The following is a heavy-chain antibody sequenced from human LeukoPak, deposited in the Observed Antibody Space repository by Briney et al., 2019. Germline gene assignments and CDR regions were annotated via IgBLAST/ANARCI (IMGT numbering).Heavy chain of an antibody. CDR1: GFTFSSYA. D-gene: IGHD6-13*01. Sequence: GGSLRLSRAASGFTFSSYAMSWVRQAPGKGLEWVSAISGSGGSTYYADSVKGRFTISRDNSKNTLYLQMNSLRAEDTAVYYCAKGYTYSSSWVSGVFDYWGQGTLVTVSS. V-gene: IGHV3-23*01. CDR3: AKGYTYSSSWVSGVFDY. J-gene: IGHJ4*02. CDR2: ISGSGGST.